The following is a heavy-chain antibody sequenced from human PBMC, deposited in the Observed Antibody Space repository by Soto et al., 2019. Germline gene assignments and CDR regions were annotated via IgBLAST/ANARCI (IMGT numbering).Heavy chain of an antibody. CDR1: GYSFTSYW. V-gene: IGHV5-51*01. CDR2: IYPGDSDT. D-gene: IGHD3-9*01. J-gene: IGHJ4*02. CDR3: VRLGGYFDWLLSYFDY. Sequence: PGESLKISCKGSGYSFTSYWIGWVRQMPGKGLEWMGIIYPGDSDTRYSPSFQGQVTISADKSISTAYLQWSSLKASDTAMYYCVRLGGYFDWLLSYFDYWGQGTLVTVSS.